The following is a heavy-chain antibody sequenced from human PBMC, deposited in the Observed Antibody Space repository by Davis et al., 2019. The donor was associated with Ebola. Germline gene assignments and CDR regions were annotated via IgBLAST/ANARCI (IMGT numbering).Heavy chain of an antibody. J-gene: IGHJ6*02. V-gene: IGHV4-34*01. CDR2: INHSGST. D-gene: IGHD3-3*01. CDR1: GGSFSGYY. Sequence: SETLSLTCAVYGGSFSGYYWSWIRQPPGKGLEWIGEINHSGSTNYNPSLKSRVTISVDTSKNQFSLKLSSVTAADTAVYYCARAPPLYYDFWSGYYPGDGMDVWGQGTTVTVSS. CDR3: ARAPPLYYDFWSGYYPGDGMDV.